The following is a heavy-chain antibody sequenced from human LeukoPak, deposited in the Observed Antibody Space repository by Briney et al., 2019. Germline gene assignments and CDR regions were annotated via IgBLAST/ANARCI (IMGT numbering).Heavy chain of an antibody. CDR1: GFTFSSHG. V-gene: IGHV3-30*02. D-gene: IGHD6-19*01. CDR3: ASERRSSGWSFYFDY. Sequence: GGSLRLSCEASGFTFSSHGMHWVRQAPGKGLEWVAFIRYDGRNKYYADSAKGRFTISRDNAKNSLYLQMNSLRAEDTAVYYCASERRSSGWSFYFDYWGQGTLVTVSS. J-gene: IGHJ4*02. CDR2: IRYDGRNK.